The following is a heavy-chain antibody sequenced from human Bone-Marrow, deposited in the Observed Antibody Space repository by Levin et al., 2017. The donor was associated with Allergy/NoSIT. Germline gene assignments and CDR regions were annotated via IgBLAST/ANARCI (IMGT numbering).Heavy chain of an antibody. D-gene: IGHD4-17*01. Sequence: GGSLRLSCAASGFTFSDYYMSWIRQTPGKGLEWVSYISSSSSYTNYADSVKGRFTISRDNAKNSLYLQMNSLRAEDTAVYYCARWGHDYGDYRLLGYFDYWGQGTLVTVSS. J-gene: IGHJ4*02. CDR2: ISSSSSYT. V-gene: IGHV3-11*03. CDR1: GFTFSDYY. CDR3: ARWGHDYGDYRLLGYFDY.